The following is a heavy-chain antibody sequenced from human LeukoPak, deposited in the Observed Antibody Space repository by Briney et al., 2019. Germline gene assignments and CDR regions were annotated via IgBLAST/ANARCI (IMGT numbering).Heavy chain of an antibody. CDR3: ARGRWELLVNAFDI. V-gene: IGHV1-8*03. D-gene: IGHD1-26*01. J-gene: IGHJ3*02. Sequence: GSVKVSCKASGYTFTSYDINWVRQATGQGLEWMGWMNPNSGNTGYAQKFQGRVTITRNTSISTAYMELSSLRSEDTAVYYCARGRWELLVNAFDIWGQGTMVTVSS. CDR2: MNPNSGNT. CDR1: GYTFTSYD.